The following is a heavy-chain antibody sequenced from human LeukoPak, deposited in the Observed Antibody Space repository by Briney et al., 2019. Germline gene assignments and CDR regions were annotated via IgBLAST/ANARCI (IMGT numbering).Heavy chain of an antibody. CDR2: ISGSGGST. CDR1: GFTFSSYA. Sequence: GGSLRLSCAASGFTFSSYAMSWVRQAPGKGLEWVSAISGSGGSTYYADSVKGRFTISRDNSKNTLYLQMNSLRAEDTAVYYCARAYCGGDCYSTYYYYGMDVWGQGTTVTVSS. CDR3: ARAYCGGDCYSTYYYYGMDV. V-gene: IGHV3-23*01. J-gene: IGHJ6*02. D-gene: IGHD2-21*02.